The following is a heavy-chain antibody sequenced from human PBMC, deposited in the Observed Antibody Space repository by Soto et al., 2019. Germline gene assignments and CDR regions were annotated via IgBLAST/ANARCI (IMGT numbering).Heavy chain of an antibody. CDR1: GGTFSSYA. V-gene: IGHV1-69*13. D-gene: IGHD3-22*01. Sequence: ASVKVSCKASGGTFSSYAISWVRQAPGQGLEWMGGIIPIFGTANYAQKFQGRVTITADESTSTAYMELSSLRSEDTAVYYCARAYDSSGYTPHYYYYYGMDVWGQGTTVTAP. CDR2: IIPIFGTA. J-gene: IGHJ6*02. CDR3: ARAYDSSGYTPHYYYYYGMDV.